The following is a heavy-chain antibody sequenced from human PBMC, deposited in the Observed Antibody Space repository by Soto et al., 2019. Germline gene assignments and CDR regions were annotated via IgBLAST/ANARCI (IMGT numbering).Heavy chain of an antibody. V-gene: IGHV4-34*01. J-gene: IGHJ5*02. D-gene: IGHD1-26*01. CDR3: ARVSVSRERYRWFDP. CDR1: GGSFSGYY. Sequence: SETLSLTCAVYGGSFSGYYWSWIRQPPGKGLEWIGEINHSGSTNYNPSLKSRVTISVDTSKNTLYLQMNSLRVEDTAVYYCARVSVSRERYRWFDPWGQGTLVTVSS. CDR2: INHSGST.